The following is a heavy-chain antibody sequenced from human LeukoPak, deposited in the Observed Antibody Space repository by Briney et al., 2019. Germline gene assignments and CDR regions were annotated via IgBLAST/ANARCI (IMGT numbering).Heavy chain of an antibody. D-gene: IGHD4-17*01. J-gene: IGHJ4*02. CDR3: ARVMTTPGNVHPYFDY. Sequence: PSETLSLTCTVSGYSISSGYYWGWIRQPPGKGLEWIGGIYHSGSTYYNPSLKSRVTISVDTSKNQFSLKLSSVTAADTAVYYCARVMTTPGNVHPYFDYWGQGTLVTVSS. CDR2: IYHSGST. V-gene: IGHV4-38-2*02. CDR1: GYSISSGYY.